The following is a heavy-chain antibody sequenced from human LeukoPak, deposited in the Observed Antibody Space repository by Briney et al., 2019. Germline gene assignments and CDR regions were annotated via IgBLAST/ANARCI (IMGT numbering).Heavy chain of an antibody. CDR3: ARSIAAAGSLPN. J-gene: IGHJ4*02. CDR2: INPSGGST. CDR1: GYTFTSYY. V-gene: IGHV1-46*01. Sequence: ASVKVSCKASGYTFTSYYMHWVRQAPGQGLEWMGIINPSGGSTSHAQKFQGRVTMTRDTSTSTVYMELSSLRSEDTAVYYCARSIAAAGSLPNWGQGTLVTVSS. D-gene: IGHD6-13*01.